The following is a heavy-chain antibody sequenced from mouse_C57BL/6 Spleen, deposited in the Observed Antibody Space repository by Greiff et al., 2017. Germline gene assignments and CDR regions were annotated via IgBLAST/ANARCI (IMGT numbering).Heavy chain of an antibody. J-gene: IGHJ1*03. CDR2: IYPGDGDT. CDR1: GYAFSSSW. V-gene: IGHV1-82*01. CDR3: ARRGYSNWYFDV. D-gene: IGHD2-5*01. Sequence: QVQLKESGAELVKPGASVKISCKASGYAFSSSWMNWVKQRPGKGLEWIGRIYPGDGDTNYNGKFKGKATLTADKSSSTAYMQLSSLTSEDSAVYFCARRGYSNWYFDVWGTGTTVTVSS.